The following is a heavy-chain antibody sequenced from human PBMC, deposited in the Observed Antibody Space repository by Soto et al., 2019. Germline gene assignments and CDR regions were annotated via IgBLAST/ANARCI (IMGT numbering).Heavy chain of an antibody. CDR1: GYTLTSYA. V-gene: IGHV1-3*01. Sequence: ASVKVSCKASGYTLTSYAMHWVRQAPGQRLEWMGWINAGNGNTKYSQKFQGRVTITRDTSASTAYMELSSLRSEDTAVYYCARRGYPDTYSSSWYNWFAPWGQGTLVTVSS. D-gene: IGHD6-13*01. CDR2: INAGNGNT. CDR3: ARRGYPDTYSSSWYNWFAP. J-gene: IGHJ5*02.